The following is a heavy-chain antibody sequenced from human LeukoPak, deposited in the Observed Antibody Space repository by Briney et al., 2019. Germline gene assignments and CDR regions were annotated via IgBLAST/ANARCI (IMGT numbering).Heavy chain of an antibody. CDR1: CGSISCSSYY. D-gene: IGHD3-3*01. J-gene: IGHJ4*02. V-gene: IGHV4-39*01. Sequence: SDIKFFTCAVSCGSISCSSYYLGWILQPPGERLACIWSIYYSRSTYYNPSLKTPVTISVDTSNNQFSRSRSTVTAADTAVYYCARRNNSPLRFLEWSYYFDYWGQGTLVTVSS. CDR2: IYYSRST. CDR3: ARRNNSPLRFLEWSYYFDY.